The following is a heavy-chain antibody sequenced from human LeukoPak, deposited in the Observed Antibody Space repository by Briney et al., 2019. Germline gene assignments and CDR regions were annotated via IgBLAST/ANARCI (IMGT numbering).Heavy chain of an antibody. CDR2: IYPGDSDT. V-gene: IGHV5-51*01. Sequence: GESLKISCKGSGYTFATYWIGWVRQMPGKGLEWMGIIYPGDSDTRYSPSFQGQVSISADKSISTASLQWSSLKASDTAMYYCARRFSNAFDIWGRETMVTVSS. J-gene: IGHJ3*02. CDR1: GYTFATYW. D-gene: IGHD4-11*01. CDR3: ARRFSNAFDI.